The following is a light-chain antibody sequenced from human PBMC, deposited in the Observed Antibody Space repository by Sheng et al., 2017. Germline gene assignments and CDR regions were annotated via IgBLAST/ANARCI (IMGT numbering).Light chain of an antibody. Sequence: EIVMTQSPVTLSVSPGERATLSCRASQNIDTKLAWYRHSPGQAPRLLIYDASIRATGIPDRFSGSGSGTDFTLTISRLEPEDFAVYYCQQYGRSPRTFGQGTKVDIK. J-gene: IGKJ1*01. CDR1: QNIDTK. CDR2: DAS. CDR3: QQYGRSPRT. V-gene: IGKV3-20*01.